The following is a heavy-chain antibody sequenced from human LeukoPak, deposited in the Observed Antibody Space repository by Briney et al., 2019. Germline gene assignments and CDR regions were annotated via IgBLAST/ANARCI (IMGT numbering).Heavy chain of an antibody. D-gene: IGHD6-13*01. Sequence: GGSLRLSCAAPGFTFSSYGMHWVRQAPGKGLEWVAVISYDGSNKYYADSVKGRFTISRDNSKNTLYLQMNSLRAEDTAVYYCAKDPKYSSSSLPGYWGQGTLVTVSS. CDR2: ISYDGSNK. J-gene: IGHJ4*02. CDR3: AKDPKYSSSSLPGY. CDR1: GFTFSSYG. V-gene: IGHV3-30*18.